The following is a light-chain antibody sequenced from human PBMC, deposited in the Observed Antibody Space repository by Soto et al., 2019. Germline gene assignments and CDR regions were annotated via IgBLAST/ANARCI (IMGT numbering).Light chain of an antibody. CDR1: SSDVGAYNY. CDR2: EVS. V-gene: IGLV2-8*01. CDR3: SSYSGTNNYV. J-gene: IGLJ1*01. Sequence: QSVLTQPASVSGSPGQSVAISCSGTSSDVGAYNYVSWYQQHPGKAPKLLLSEVSNRPSGVSDRFSGSKSGNTASLTVSGLQAEDEADYYCSSYSGTNNYVFGTGTKLTVL.